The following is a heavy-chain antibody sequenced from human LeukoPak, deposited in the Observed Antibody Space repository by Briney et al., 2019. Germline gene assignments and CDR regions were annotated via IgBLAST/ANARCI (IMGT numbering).Heavy chain of an antibody. J-gene: IGHJ3*02. CDR2: ISTSGST. CDR1: GGSLSGYY. CDR3: ARTSLFVFDI. V-gene: IGHV4-4*07. D-gene: IGHD3-16*01. Sequence: PSETLSLTCTVSGGSLSGYYWSWIRQPAGNRLEWIGRISTSGSTNYNPSLKSRITMSLDTSKNQFSLKLSSVTAADTAVYYCARTSLFVFDIWGQGTMVTVSS.